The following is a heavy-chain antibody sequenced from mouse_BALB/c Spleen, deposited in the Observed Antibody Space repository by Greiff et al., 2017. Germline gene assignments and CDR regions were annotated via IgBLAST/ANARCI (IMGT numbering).Heavy chain of an antibody. D-gene: IGHD4-1*01. CDR1: GFNIKDTY. CDR3: APWDWYFDV. CDR2: IDPANGNT. J-gene: IGHJ1*01. V-gene: IGHV14-3*02. Sequence: VQLKQSGAELVKPGASVKLSCTASGFNIKDTYMHWVKQRPEQGLEWIGRIDPANGNTKYDPKFQGKATITADTSSNTAYLQLSSLTSEDTAVYYCAPWDWYFDVWGAGTTVTVSS.